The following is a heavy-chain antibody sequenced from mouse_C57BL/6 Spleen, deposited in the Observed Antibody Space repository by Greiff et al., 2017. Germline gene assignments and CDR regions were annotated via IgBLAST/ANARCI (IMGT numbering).Heavy chain of an antibody. V-gene: IGHV1-55*01. Sequence: QVQLKQPGAELVKPGASVKMSCKASGYTFTSYWITWVKQRPGQGLEWIGDIYPGSGSTNYNEKFKSKATLTVDTSSSTAYMQLSSLTSEDSAVYYCERPYYYGSSYAMDYWGQGTSVTVSS. CDR2: IYPGSGST. CDR1: GYTFTSYW. D-gene: IGHD1-1*01. CDR3: ERPYYYGSSYAMDY. J-gene: IGHJ4*01.